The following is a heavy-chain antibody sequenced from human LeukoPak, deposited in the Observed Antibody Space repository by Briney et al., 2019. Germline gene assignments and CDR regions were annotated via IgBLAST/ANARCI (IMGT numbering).Heavy chain of an antibody. CDR1: GFTFSNYW. V-gene: IGHV3-7*01. D-gene: IGHD2/OR15-2a*01. CDR3: AREGNRRSFDY. J-gene: IGHJ4*02. CDR2: IKQDGSET. Sequence: GGSLRLSCAASGFTFSNYWMSWVRQAPGKGLEWVANIKQDGSETYYVESVTGRFTISRDNAKNSLSLQMNSLRAEDTVVYYCAREGNRRSFDYWGQGTLVTVSS.